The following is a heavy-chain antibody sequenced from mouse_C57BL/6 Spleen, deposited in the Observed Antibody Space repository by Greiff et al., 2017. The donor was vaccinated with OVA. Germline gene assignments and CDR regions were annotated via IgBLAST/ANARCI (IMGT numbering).Heavy chain of an antibody. CDR2: INPYNGDT. V-gene: IGHV1-20*01. CDR3: ARSPYNNGGTWFAY. CDR1: GYSFTGYF. Sequence: EVQLQQSGPELVKPGDSVKISCKASGYSFTGYFMNWVMQSHGKSLEWIGRINPYNGDTFYNQKFKGKATLTVDKSSSTAHMELRSLTSEDSAVYICARSPYNNGGTWFAYWGQGTLVTVSA. J-gene: IGHJ3*01. D-gene: IGHD1-3*01.